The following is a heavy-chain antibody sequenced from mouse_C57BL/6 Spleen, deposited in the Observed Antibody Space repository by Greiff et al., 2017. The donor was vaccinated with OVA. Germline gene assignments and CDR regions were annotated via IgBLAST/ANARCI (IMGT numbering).Heavy chain of an antibody. V-gene: IGHV5-4*03. CDR3: ARGSSYVVDYFDY. D-gene: IGHD1-1*01. J-gene: IGHJ2*01. Sequence: EVKLVESGGGLVKPGGSLKLSCAASGFTFSSYAMSWVRQTPEKRLEWVATISDGGSYTYYPDNVKGRFTISRDNAKNNLYLQMSHLKSEDTAMDDCARGSSYVVDYFDYWGQGTTLTVSS. CDR1: GFTFSSYA. CDR2: ISDGGSYT.